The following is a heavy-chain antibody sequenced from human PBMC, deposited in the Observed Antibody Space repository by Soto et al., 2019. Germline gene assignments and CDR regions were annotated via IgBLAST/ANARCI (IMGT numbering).Heavy chain of an antibody. V-gene: IGHV1-8*01. CDR3: ARVEGSGTKSYYYYYMDV. Sequence: ASVKVSCKASGYTFTSYDINWVRQATGQGLEWMGWMNPNSGNTGYAQKFQGRVTMTRNTSISTAYMELSSLRSEDTAVYYCARVEGSGTKSYYYYYMDVWGKGTTVTVSS. CDR1: GYTFTSYD. D-gene: IGHD1-1*01. CDR2: MNPNSGNT. J-gene: IGHJ6*03.